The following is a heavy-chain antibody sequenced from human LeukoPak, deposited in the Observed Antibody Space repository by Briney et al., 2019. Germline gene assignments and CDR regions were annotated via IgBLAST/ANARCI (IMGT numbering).Heavy chain of an antibody. D-gene: IGHD3-3*01. J-gene: IGHJ4*02. Sequence: ASVKVSCKASGYTFTGYYMHWVRQAPGQGLEWMGWINPNSGGTNYAQKFQGRVTMTRDTSISTAYMELSRLRSDDMAVYYCARDKIFGVVNIFDYWGQGTLVTVSS. CDR3: ARDKIFGVVNIFDY. V-gene: IGHV1-2*02. CDR1: GYTFTGYY. CDR2: INPNSGGT.